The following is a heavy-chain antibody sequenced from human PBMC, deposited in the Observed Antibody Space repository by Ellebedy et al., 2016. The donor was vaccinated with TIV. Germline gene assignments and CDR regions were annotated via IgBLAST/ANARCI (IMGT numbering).Heavy chain of an antibody. CDR1: GFTFSSYG. Sequence: GESLKISXAASGFTFSSYGMHWVRQAPGKGLEWVAVIWYDGSNKYYADSVKGRFTISRDNSKNTLYLQMNSLRAEDTAVYYCAREQWLVLYYYYGMDVWGQGTTVTVSS. D-gene: IGHD6-19*01. V-gene: IGHV3-30*19. J-gene: IGHJ6*02. CDR2: IWYDGSNK. CDR3: AREQWLVLYYYYGMDV.